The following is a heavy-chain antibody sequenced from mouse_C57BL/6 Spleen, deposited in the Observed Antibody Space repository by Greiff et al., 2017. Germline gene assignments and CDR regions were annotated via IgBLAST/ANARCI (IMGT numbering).Heavy chain of an antibody. J-gene: IGHJ3*01. Sequence: VKLMESGAELARPGASVKMSCKASGYTFTSYTMHWVKQRPGQGLEWIGYINPSSGYTKYNQKFKDKATLTADKSSSTAYMQLSSLTSEDSAVYYCASYDGYYWFAYWGQGTLVTVSA. D-gene: IGHD2-3*01. CDR2: INPSSGYT. V-gene: IGHV1-4*01. CDR1: GYTFTSYT. CDR3: ASYDGYYWFAY.